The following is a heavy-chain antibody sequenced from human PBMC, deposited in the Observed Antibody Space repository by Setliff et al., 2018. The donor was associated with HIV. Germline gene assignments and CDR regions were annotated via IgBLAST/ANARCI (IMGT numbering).Heavy chain of an antibody. CDR3: ARARDCSSSGCFYHAFDM. V-gene: IGHV4-39*01. CDR2: IHYGGTT. D-gene: IGHD2-2*01. CDR1: GGSISIHPFY. Sequence: SETLSLTCTVSGGSISIHPFYWGWIRQPPGKGLEWIGSIHYGGTTYSNPSLRSRVAFSVDTSKNQFSLQLSSVTAADMAVYHCARARDCSSSGCFYHAFDMWGQGTMVTVSS. J-gene: IGHJ3*02.